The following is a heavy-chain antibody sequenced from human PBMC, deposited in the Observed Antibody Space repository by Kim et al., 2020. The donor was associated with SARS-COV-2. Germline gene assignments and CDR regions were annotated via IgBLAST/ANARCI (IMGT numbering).Heavy chain of an antibody. CDR2: INHSGST. CDR3: ARAPTLWFRAWYFDY. V-gene: IGHV4-34*01. J-gene: IGHJ4*02. D-gene: IGHD3-10*01. Sequence: SETLSLTCAVYGGSFSGYYWSWIRQPPGKGLEWIGEINHSGSTNYNPSLKSRVTISVDTSKNQFSLKLSSVTAADTAVYYCARAPTLWFRAWYFDYWGQGTLVTVSS. CDR1: GGSFSGYY.